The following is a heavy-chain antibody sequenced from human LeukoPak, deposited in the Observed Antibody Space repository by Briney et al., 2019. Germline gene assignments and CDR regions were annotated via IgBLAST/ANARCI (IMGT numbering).Heavy chain of an antibody. CDR2: IKSDGKT. D-gene: IGHD3-22*01. CDR3: ARAPSEVGGYYPEYFRH. CDR1: GFTFSRYW. J-gene: IGHJ1*01. V-gene: IGHV3-74*01. Sequence: GGSLRLSCEASGFTFSRYWMHWGCQAPGKGLVWVSRIKSDGKTNYADSVKGRFTISRDNAKNTVSLQMDSLRAEDTGVYYCARAPSEVGGYYPEYFRHWGQGTLVTVSS.